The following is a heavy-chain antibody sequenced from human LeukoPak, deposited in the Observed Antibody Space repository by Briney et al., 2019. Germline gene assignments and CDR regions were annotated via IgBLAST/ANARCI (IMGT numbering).Heavy chain of an antibody. J-gene: IGHJ6*02. Sequence: ASVKVSCKASGYTFTSYYMHWVRQAPGQGLEWMGIINPSGGSTSYAQKFQGRVTMTRDTSTSTVYMELSSLRSEDTAVYYCASEAGTTDYYYYGMDVWGQGTTVTVSS. CDR3: ASEAGTTDYYYYGMDV. V-gene: IGHV1-46*01. CDR2: INPSGGST. CDR1: GYTFTSYY. D-gene: IGHD6-19*01.